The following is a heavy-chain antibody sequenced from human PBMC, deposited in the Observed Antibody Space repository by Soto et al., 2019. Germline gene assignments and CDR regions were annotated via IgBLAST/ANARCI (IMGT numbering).Heavy chain of an antibody. J-gene: IGHJ4*02. CDR1: GYTFINYR. D-gene: IGHD5-12*01. V-gene: IGHV1-18*01. Sequence: QVKLVQSGGEVKKPGASVTVSCKASGYTFINYRITWVRQAPGQGLEWMAWINTYNGMTDYAQRFQGRVTMTRDISTSTAYMELRNLGSDGTAVYFCAKSPRGEMATDWGQGTLVTVSS. CDR2: INTYNGMT. CDR3: AKSPRGEMATD.